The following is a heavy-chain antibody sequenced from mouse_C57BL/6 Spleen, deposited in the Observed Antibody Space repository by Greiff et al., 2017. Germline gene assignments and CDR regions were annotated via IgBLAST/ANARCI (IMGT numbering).Heavy chain of an antibody. V-gene: IGHV1-55*01. CDR3: ARAEDYYGSSSLFDY. CDR1: GYTFTSYW. CDR2: IYPGSGST. Sequence: VQLQQPGAELVKPGASVKMSCKASGYTFTSYWITWVKQRPGQGLEWIGDIYPGSGSTNYNEKFKSKATLTVDTSSSTAYMQLSSLTSEDSAVYYCARAEDYYGSSSLFDYWGQGTTLTVSS. J-gene: IGHJ2*01. D-gene: IGHD1-1*01.